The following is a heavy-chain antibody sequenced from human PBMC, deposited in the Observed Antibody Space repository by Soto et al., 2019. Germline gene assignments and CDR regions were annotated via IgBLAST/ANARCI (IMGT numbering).Heavy chain of an antibody. Sequence: SETLSLTCTVSGGSISSSSYYWGWIRQPPGKGLEWIGSIYYSGSTYYNPSLKSRVTISVDTSKNQFSLKLSSVTAADTAVYYCARVHDYYGSGSYTNWFEPWGQGTLVTVSS. V-gene: IGHV4-39*07. CDR1: GGSISSSSYY. CDR2: IYYSGST. CDR3: ARVHDYYGSGSYTNWFEP. J-gene: IGHJ5*02. D-gene: IGHD3-10*01.